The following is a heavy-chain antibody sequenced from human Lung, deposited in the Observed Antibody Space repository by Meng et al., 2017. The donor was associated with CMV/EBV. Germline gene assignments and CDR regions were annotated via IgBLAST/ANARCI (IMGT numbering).Heavy chain of an antibody. CDR3: ARGKQDAWELLAY. Sequence: QVQRRESDPGMVKPSGTLSLTCGGSGVSISSNIRWTWVRQPPGKGLEWIGDIDDSGSTNYNPSLNSRISISLDKSKNHFSLKVNSVTAADTAVYYCARGKQDAWELLAYWGQGALVTVSS. CDR1: GVSISSNIR. D-gene: IGHD1-26*01. J-gene: IGHJ4*02. V-gene: IGHV4-4*02. CDR2: IDDSGST.